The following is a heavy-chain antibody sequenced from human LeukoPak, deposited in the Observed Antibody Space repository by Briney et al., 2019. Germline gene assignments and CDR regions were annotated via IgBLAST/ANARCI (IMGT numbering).Heavy chain of an antibody. V-gene: IGHV4-59*08. D-gene: IGHD4/OR15-4a*01. CDR2: IYDSGST. J-gene: IGHJ4*02. CDR1: GGSISGYY. CDR3: ARHPSNEYGALNLDY. Sequence: SETLSLTCTVSGGSISGYYWSWVRQPPGKRLEWIGYIYDSGSTNYNPSLKGRATISLHTSKNQFSLQLSSVIAADAAVYYCARHPSNEYGALNLDYWGQGTLVTVSS.